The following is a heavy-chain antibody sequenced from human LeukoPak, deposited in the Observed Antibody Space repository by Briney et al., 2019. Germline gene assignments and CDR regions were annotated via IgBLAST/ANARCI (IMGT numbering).Heavy chain of an antibody. CDR2: IYSGGST. V-gene: IGHV3-53*04. CDR3: ARAGPVYYYYGMDV. D-gene: IGHD3-10*01. Sequence: PGGSLRLSCAASGFTVSSNYMSWVRQAPGKGLGWVSVIYSGGSTYYADSVKGRFTISRHNSKNTLYLQMNGPRAEDTAVYYCARAGPVYYYYGMDVWGQGTTVTVSS. CDR1: GFTVSSNY. J-gene: IGHJ6*02.